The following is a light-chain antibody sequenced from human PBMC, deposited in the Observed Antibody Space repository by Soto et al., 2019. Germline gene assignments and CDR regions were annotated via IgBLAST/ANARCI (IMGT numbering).Light chain of an antibody. J-gene: IGKJ5*01. Sequence: DIQMTQSPSTLSGSVVDRVTITFLASQTISSWLAWYQQKPGKAPKLLIYDASILVTGVPSRFSGSGSGTDFTLTISSLQPEDFATYYCQRANSFPRTFGQGTRLEIK. CDR1: QTISSW. CDR3: QRANSFPRT. V-gene: IGKV1-12*01. CDR2: DAS.